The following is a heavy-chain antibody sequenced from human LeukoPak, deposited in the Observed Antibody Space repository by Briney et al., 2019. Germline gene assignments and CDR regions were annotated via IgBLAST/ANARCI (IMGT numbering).Heavy chain of an antibody. V-gene: IGHV3-9*03. CDR3: AKADVDTAMDPYYFDY. J-gene: IGHJ4*02. CDR1: VFTFDDYA. Sequence: GGSLRLSCAASVFTFDDYAMHCVRQAPGKGLEWVSGISWNSGSIGYADSVKGRFTISRDNAKNSLYLQMNSLRAEDMALYYCAKADVDTAMDPYYFDYWGQGTLVTVSS. D-gene: IGHD5-18*01. CDR2: ISWNSGSI.